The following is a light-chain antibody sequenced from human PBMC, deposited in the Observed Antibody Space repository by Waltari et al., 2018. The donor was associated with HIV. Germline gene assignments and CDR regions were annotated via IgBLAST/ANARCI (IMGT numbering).Light chain of an antibody. CDR1: RNVSRN. Sequence: EIVMTQSPATLSVSPGERATLSCRASRNVSRNLAWYQQILGQAPRLLIDGASTRATGIPVRSSGSWSGTEFTLTISSLQSEDFAVYYCQQYNTWPPLTFGGGTKVEI. V-gene: IGKV3-15*01. CDR3: QQYNTWPPLT. CDR2: GAS. J-gene: IGKJ4*01.